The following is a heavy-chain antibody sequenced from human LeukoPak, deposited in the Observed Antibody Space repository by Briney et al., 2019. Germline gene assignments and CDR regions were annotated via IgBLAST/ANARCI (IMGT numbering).Heavy chain of an antibody. CDR2: IYYSGST. CDR3: ARDLLGSEHFDY. D-gene: IGHD2-15*01. V-gene: IGHV4-31*03. Sequence: PSETLSLTCTVSGGSISSGGYYWSWIRQHPGKGLKWIGYIYYSGSTYYNPSLKSRVTISVDTSKNQFSLKLSSVTAADTAVYYCARDLLGSEHFDYWGQGTLVTVSS. J-gene: IGHJ4*02. CDR1: GGSISSGGYY.